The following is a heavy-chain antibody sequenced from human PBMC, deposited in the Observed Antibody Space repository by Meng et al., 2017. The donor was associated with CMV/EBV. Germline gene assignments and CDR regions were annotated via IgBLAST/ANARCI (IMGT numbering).Heavy chain of an antibody. CDR1: GYTFTGYY. CDR2: INANSGGT. D-gene: IGHD3-22*01. Sequence: ASVKVSCKASGYTFTGYYMHWVRQAPGQGLEWMGWINANSGGTNYAQKFQGRVTMTRDTSISTAYMELSRLRSDDTAVYYCAPAYYYDSSGYFDAFDIWGQGTTVTVSS. CDR3: APAYYYDSSGYFDAFDI. V-gene: IGHV1-2*02. J-gene: IGHJ3*02.